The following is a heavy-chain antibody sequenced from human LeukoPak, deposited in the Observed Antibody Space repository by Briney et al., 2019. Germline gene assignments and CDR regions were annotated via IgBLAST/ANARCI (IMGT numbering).Heavy chain of an antibody. CDR1: GGSISSYY. Sequence: SETLSLTCTVSGGSISSYYWSWIRQPPGKGLEWIGYIYYSGSTNYDPPLKSRVTISVDTSKNQFSLKLSSVTAADTAVYYCARDKGRYYDFWSGYWDYWGQGTLVTVSS. V-gene: IGHV4-59*01. J-gene: IGHJ4*02. D-gene: IGHD3-3*01. CDR2: IYYSGST. CDR3: ARDKGRYYDFWSGYWDY.